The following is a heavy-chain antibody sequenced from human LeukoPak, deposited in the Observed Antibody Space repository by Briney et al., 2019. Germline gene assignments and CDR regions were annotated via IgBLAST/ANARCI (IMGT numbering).Heavy chain of an antibody. CDR2: IYYSGST. CDR1: GGSISSYY. Sequence: PSETLSLTCTVSGGSISSYYWSWIRHPPGKGLEWIGYIYYSGSTNYNPSLKSRVTISVDTSKNQFSLKLSSVTAADTAVYYCARYRVYVWDYWGQGTLVTVSS. CDR3: ARYRVYVWDY. V-gene: IGHV4-59*01. D-gene: IGHD5/OR15-5a*01. J-gene: IGHJ4*02.